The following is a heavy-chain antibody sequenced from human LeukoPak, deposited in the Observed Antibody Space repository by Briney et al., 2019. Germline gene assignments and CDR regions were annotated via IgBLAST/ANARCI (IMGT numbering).Heavy chain of an antibody. J-gene: IGHJ5*02. CDR2: MYYSGST. CDR3: ARPYYYDSRIDP. V-gene: IGHV4-30-4*01. Sequence: SETLSLTCTVSGGSISSGDYYWSWICQPPGKGLEWIAYMYYSGSTYYNPSLKSRVTMSADTSRNQLSLKLSSVTAADTAVYYCARPYYYDSRIDPWGQGILVTVSS. CDR1: GGSISSGDYY. D-gene: IGHD3-22*01.